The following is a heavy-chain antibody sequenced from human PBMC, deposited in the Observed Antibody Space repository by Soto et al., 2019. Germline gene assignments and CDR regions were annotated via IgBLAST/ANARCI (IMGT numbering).Heavy chain of an antibody. D-gene: IGHD5-12*01. CDR1: GYTFTSYY. J-gene: IGHJ6*02. V-gene: IGHV1-46*01. CDR2: INPSGGST. Sequence: PSVKVSCKASGYTFTSYYMHWVRQAPGQGLEWMGIINPSGGSTSYAQKFQGRVTMTRDTSTSTVYMELSSLRSEDTAVYYCARDAQWLHHRGARMDVWGQGTTVTVSS. CDR3: ARDAQWLHHRGARMDV.